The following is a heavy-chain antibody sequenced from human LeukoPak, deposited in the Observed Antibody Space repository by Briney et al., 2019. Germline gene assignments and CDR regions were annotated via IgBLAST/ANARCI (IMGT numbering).Heavy chain of an antibody. D-gene: IGHD3-10*01. CDR3: ARVWYYGSGIYGGGYFDY. Sequence: GGSLRLSCAASGFTFSSYWMSWVRRAPGKGLEWVANIKQDGSEKYYVDSVKGRFTISRDNAKNSLYLQMNSLRAEDTAVYYCARVWYYGSGIYGGGYFDYWGQGTLVTVSS. V-gene: IGHV3-7*03. J-gene: IGHJ4*02. CDR2: IKQDGSEK. CDR1: GFTFSSYW.